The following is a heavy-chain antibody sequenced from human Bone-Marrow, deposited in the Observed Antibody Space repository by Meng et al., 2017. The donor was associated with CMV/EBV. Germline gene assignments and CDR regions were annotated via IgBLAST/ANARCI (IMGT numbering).Heavy chain of an antibody. D-gene: IGHD3-22*01. V-gene: IGHV3-30*02. CDR1: GFTFSSYG. CDR3: AKGASRLVVVGGHRPPPFQH. J-gene: IGHJ1*01. CDR2: IRYDGSNK. Sequence: GESLKISCAASGFTFSSYGMHWVRQAPGKGLEWVAFIRYDGSNKYYADSVKGRFTISRDNSKNTLYLQMNSLRAEDTAVYYCAKGASRLVVVGGHRPPPFQHWGQGTLVTVSS.